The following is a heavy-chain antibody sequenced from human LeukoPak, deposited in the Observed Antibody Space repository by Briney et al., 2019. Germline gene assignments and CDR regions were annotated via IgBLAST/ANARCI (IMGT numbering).Heavy chain of an antibody. CDR1: GGAISSYY. CDR2: IYYSGST. V-gene: IGHV4-59*08. D-gene: IGHD2-2*01. J-gene: IGHJ6*02. Sequence: PSETLSLTCTVSGGAISSYYRSWIRQPPGKGLEWIGCIYYSGSTTYNPSLKSRVTISVDTSKNQFSLKLSSVTAADTAVYYCARQRPLKYCSSTSCYYYYYGMDVWGQGTTVTVSS. CDR3: ARQRPLKYCSSTSCYYYYYGMDV.